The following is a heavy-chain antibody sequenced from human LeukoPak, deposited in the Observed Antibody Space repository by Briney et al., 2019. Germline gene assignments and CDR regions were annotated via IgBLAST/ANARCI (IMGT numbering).Heavy chain of an antibody. J-gene: IGHJ4*02. V-gene: IGHV3-21*01. CDR3: ARDLWDH. CDR1: GFTFSTYT. Sequence: GGSLRLSCAASGFTFSTYTMIWVRHAPGKGLEWISSITSAGNFIYYADSLRGRFTVSRDNAKNCLYLQMNRLRAEDTAMYYCARDLWDHWGQGTLVTVSS. CDR2: ITSAGNFI.